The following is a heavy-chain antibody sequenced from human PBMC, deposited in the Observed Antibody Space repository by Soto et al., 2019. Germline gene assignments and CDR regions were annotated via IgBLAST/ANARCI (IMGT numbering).Heavy chain of an antibody. CDR3: ARGGGVGVAGSAAFDM. J-gene: IGHJ3*02. V-gene: IGHV1-2*02. CDR1: GYPVTAYY. D-gene: IGHD3-3*01. CDR2: INPATGAA. Sequence: QLHLVQSGAVVKKPGASVTVSCSASGYPVTAYYMHWVRQAPGRGLEWMGGINPATGAAKYTQTFRGRVTMTRDRSTREVFMELGGPTSEDTAVFNWARGGGVGVAGSAAFDMWGQGTLVTVSS.